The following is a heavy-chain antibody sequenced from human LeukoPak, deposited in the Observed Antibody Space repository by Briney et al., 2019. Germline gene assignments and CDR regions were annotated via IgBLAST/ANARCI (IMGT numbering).Heavy chain of an antibody. CDR1: GYTFTGYY. D-gene: IGHD6-19*01. J-gene: IGHJ4*02. Sequence: ASVKVSCKASGYTFTGYYMHWVRQAPGQGLEWMGWINPNSGGTNYAQKFQGRVTMTTDTSTSTAYMELGSLRSDDTAVYYCARVIGGSSGLDYWGQGTLVTVSS. CDR2: INPNSGGT. CDR3: ARVIGGSSGLDY. V-gene: IGHV1-2*02.